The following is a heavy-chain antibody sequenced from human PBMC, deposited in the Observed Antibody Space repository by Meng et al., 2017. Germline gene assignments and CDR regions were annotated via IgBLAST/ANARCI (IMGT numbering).Heavy chain of an antibody. D-gene: IGHD3-3*01. CDR2: MNPNSGNT. CDR3: ARGYYDFWSGYYGREDWFDP. CDR1: GYTFTSYD. Sequence: ASVKVFCKASGYTFTSYDINWVRQATGQGLEWMGWMNPNSGNTGYAQKFQGRVTMTRNTSISTAYMEPSSLRSGDTAVYYCARGYYDFWSGYYGREDWFDPWGQGTLVTVSS. J-gene: IGHJ5*02. V-gene: IGHV1-8*01.